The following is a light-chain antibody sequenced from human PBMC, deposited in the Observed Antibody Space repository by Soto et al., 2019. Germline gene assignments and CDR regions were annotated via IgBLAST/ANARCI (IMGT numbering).Light chain of an antibody. Sequence: QSVLTQPASVSGSPGQSITISCTGTSSDVGGYNYVSWYQQYPGKAPKLMIYDVSNRPSGVSNRFSGSKSGNTASLTISGLQAEDDADYYCSSQTSSNTLFFASWRTVTVL. CDR1: SSDVGGYNY. CDR3: SSQTSSNTLF. CDR2: DVS. V-gene: IGLV2-14*01. J-gene: IGLJ1*01.